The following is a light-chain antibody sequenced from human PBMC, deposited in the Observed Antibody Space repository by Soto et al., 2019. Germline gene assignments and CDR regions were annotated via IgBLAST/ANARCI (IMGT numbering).Light chain of an antibody. J-gene: IGLJ1*01. CDR1: SSDVGGYNY. Sequence: QSALTQPASVSGSPGQSITISCTVSSSDVGGYNYVSWYQQHPGKAPKLMIYEVSNRPSGVSNRFSGSKSGNTASLTISGLQAEDEADYYCSSYTSISSLDVFGTGTKVTVL. CDR3: SSYTSISSLDV. V-gene: IGLV2-14*01. CDR2: EVS.